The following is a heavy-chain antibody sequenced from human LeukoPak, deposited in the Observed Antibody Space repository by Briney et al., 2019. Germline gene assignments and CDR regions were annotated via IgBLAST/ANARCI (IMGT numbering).Heavy chain of an antibody. Sequence: TSETLSLTCTVSGGSITSYYWSWIRQPPGKGLEWIGYIYYSGSANYNPSLKSRVTISVDTSNNQFSLKLSSVTAADTAVYYCARRPLSSYYFDYWGQGTLVTVSP. J-gene: IGHJ4*02. D-gene: IGHD2/OR15-2a*01. V-gene: IGHV4-59*08. CDR2: IYYSGSA. CDR1: GGSITSYY. CDR3: ARRPLSSYYFDY.